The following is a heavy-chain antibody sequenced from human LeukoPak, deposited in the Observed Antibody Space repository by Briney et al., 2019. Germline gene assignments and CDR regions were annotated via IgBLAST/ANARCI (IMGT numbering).Heavy chain of an antibody. CDR1: GGSISSSSYH. CDR3: ARLYGSTLYFDY. Sequence: SETLSLTCTVFGGSISSSSYHWAWIRQPPGKGLEWIGNMYYSGSTYYNPSLKSRVTISVDTSKNQFSLKMSSVSAADTALYYCARLYGSTLYFDYWGQGTLVTVSS. V-gene: IGHV4-39*01. D-gene: IGHD3-22*01. CDR2: MYYSGST. J-gene: IGHJ4*02.